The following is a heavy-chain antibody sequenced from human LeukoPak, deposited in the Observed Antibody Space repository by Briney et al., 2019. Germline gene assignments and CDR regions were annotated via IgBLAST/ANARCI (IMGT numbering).Heavy chain of an antibody. Sequence: PSGTLSLTCAVSGGSISSSNWWSWVRQPPGKGLEWIGRIYTSGSTNYNPSLKSRVTMSVDTSKNQFSLKLSSVTAADTAVYYCARESYDSSGYYYYYYYMDVWGKGTTVTISS. J-gene: IGHJ6*03. CDR1: GGSISSSNW. V-gene: IGHV4-4*02. CDR3: ARESYDSSGYYYYYYYMDV. CDR2: IYTSGST. D-gene: IGHD3-22*01.